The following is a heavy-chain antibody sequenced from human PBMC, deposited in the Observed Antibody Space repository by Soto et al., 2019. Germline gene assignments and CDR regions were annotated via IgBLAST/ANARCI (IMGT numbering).Heavy chain of an antibody. CDR1: GFSISSAW. V-gene: IGHV3-15*07. Sequence: QLVESGGGLVRPGGSLILSCSASGFSISSAWMNWVRQAPGKGLEWVGRIKTKIEGETTHYAAPVNGRFTVSRDDSKNMLYLQMNSVKADDTALYYCTTGSVEGVWGQGTTVTVSS. J-gene: IGHJ6*02. CDR2: IKTKIEGETT. D-gene: IGHD2-15*01. CDR3: TTGSVEGV.